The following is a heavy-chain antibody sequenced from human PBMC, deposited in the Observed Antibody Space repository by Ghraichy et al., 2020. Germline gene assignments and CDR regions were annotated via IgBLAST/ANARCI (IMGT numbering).Heavy chain of an antibody. CDR2: ISWNSGSI. V-gene: IGHV3-9*01. D-gene: IGHD2-8*02. Sequence: GGSLRLSCAASGFTFDDHALHWVRQAPGKGLEWVSGISWNSGSIAYADSVKGRFTISRDNAKHSLYLQMNSLRPDDTALYFCTKELGGGGVYLAFDIWGQGTMVTVSS. CDR3: TKELGGGGVYLAFDI. J-gene: IGHJ3*02. CDR1: GFTFDDHA.